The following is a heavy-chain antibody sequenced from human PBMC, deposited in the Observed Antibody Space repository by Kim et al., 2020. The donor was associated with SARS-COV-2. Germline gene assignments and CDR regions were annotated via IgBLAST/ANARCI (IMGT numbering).Heavy chain of an antibody. CDR3: AREGDAIGYCSGGSCYGDYFDP. CDR1: GFTVSSSH. V-gene: IGHV3-66*02. D-gene: IGHD2-15*01. CDR2: INADGST. J-gene: IGHJ5*02. Sequence: GGSLRLSCAASGFTVSSSHMSWVRQAPGMGLEWVSVINADGSTYYAAVVEGRFTISRDNSKNAVFLQMNSLRDDDTAVYSCAREGDAIGYCSGGSCYGDYFDPWGQGTLVTVSP.